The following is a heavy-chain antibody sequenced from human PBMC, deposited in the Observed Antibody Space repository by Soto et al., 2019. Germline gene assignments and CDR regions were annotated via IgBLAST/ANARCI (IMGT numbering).Heavy chain of an antibody. J-gene: IGHJ6*02. V-gene: IGHV5-51*01. CDR3: ARLGGGLTDYLYYGMDV. D-gene: IGHD3-16*01. CDR2: IYPGDSDT. CDR1: GYSFSSFW. Sequence: PGESLKISCKAYGYSFSSFWIGWVRQLPGKGLESMGIIYPGDSDTRYSPPFQGQVTFSVDKSVNTAYLQWSSLEASDTAMYYCARLGGGLTDYLYYGMDVWGQGTTVTVSS.